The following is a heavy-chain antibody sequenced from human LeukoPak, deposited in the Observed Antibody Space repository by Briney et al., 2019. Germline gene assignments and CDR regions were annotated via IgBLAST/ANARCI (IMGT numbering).Heavy chain of an antibody. Sequence: PGGSLRLSCAASGFTVSSNYMIWVRQAPGKGLEWVSVIYSGGSTYYADSVKGRFTISRDNSKNTLYLQMNSLRAEDTAVYYCASHDPYYYDSSGYHFDYWGQGTLVTVSS. D-gene: IGHD3-22*01. CDR3: ASHDPYYYDSSGYHFDY. CDR1: GFTVSSNY. J-gene: IGHJ4*02. CDR2: IYSGGST. V-gene: IGHV3-53*01.